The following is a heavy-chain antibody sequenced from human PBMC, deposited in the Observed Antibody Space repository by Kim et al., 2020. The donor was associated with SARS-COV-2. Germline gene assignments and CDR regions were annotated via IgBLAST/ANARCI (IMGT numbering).Heavy chain of an antibody. J-gene: IGHJ3*02. V-gene: IGHV3-23*01. CDR2: ISGSGGST. CDR1: GFTFSSYA. D-gene: IGHD6-13*01. Sequence: GGSLRLSCAASGFTFSSYAMSWVRQAPGKGLEWVSAISGSGGSTYYADSVKGRFTISRDNSKNTLYLQMNSLRAEDTAVYYCAKEIAAAGNFYHDAFDIWGQGTMVTVSS. CDR3: AKEIAAAGNFYHDAFDI.